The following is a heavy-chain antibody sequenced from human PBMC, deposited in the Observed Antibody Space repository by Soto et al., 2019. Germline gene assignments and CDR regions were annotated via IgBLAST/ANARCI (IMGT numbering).Heavy chain of an antibody. D-gene: IGHD3-10*01. Sequence: PSETLSLTCAVYGGSFSGYYWSWIRQPPGKGLEWIGEINHSGSTNYNPSLKSRVTISVDTSKNQFSLKLSSVTAADTAVYYCARDRLWFGDRPWFDPWGQGTLVTVSS. V-gene: IGHV4-34*01. CDR2: INHSGST. CDR1: GGSFSGYY. CDR3: ARDRLWFGDRPWFDP. J-gene: IGHJ5*02.